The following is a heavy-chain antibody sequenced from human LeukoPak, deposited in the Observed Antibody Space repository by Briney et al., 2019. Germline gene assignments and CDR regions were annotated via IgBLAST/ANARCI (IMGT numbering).Heavy chain of an antibody. D-gene: IGHD6-19*01. V-gene: IGHV4-4*02. CDR2: IYHSGST. Sequence: GSLRLSCAASGFTFSSYVMNWVRQPPGKGLEWIGEIYHSGSTNYNPSLKSRVTISVDKSKNQFSLKLSSVTAADTAVYYCARSQVAGTNDYWGQGTLVTVSS. J-gene: IGHJ4*02. CDR3: ARSQVAGTNDY. CDR1: GFTFSSYVM.